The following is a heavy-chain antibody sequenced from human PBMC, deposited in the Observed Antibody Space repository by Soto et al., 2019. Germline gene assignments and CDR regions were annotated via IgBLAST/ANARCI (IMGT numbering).Heavy chain of an antibody. V-gene: IGHV1-69*13. CDR3: ARDPPFRGYSGYDRPPKQKNAFDI. D-gene: IGHD5-12*01. J-gene: IGHJ3*02. Sequence: AASVKVSCKASGGTFSSYAISWVRQAPGQGLEWMGGIIPIFGTASYAQKFQGRVTITADESTSTAYMELSSLRSEDTAVYYCARDPPFRGYSGYDRPPKQKNAFDIWGQGTMVTVSS. CDR1: GGTFSSYA. CDR2: IIPIFGTA.